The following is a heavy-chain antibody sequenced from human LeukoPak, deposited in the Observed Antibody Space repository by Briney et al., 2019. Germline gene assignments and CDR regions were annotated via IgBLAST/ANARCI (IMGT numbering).Heavy chain of an antibody. CDR3: AKDIVVVPAAHMHRYGMDV. V-gene: IGHV3-23*01. D-gene: IGHD2-2*01. CDR1: GFTFSSYA. CDR2: ISGSGGST. J-gene: IGHJ6*02. Sequence: GGSLRLSCAASGFTFSSYAMSWVRQAPGKGLDWVSAISGSGGSTYYADSVKGRFTISRDNSKNTLYLQMNSLRAEDTAVYYCAKDIVVVPAAHMHRYGMDVWGQGTTVTVSS.